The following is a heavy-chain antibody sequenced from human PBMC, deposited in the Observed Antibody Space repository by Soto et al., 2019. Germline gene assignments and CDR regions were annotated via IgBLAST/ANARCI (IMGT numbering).Heavy chain of an antibody. CDR2: ISAYNGNT. Sequence: ASVKVSCKASGYTFTSYGISWVRQAPGQGLEWMGWISAYNGNTNYAQKLQGRVTMTTDTSTSTAYMELSRLRSDDTAVYYCARGAGITMIVVVTLPYYYYGMDVWGQGTTVTVSS. V-gene: IGHV1-18*01. J-gene: IGHJ6*02. CDR3: ARGAGITMIVVVTLPYYYYGMDV. D-gene: IGHD3-22*01. CDR1: GYTFTSYG.